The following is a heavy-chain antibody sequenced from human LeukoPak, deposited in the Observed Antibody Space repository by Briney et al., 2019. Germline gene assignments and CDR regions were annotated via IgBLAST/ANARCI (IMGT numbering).Heavy chain of an antibody. Sequence: PGGSLRLSCAASGFTFSSYWMSWVRRAPGKGLEWVANIKQDGSEKYYVDSVKGRFTISRDNAKNSLYLQMNSLRAEDTAVYYCARYCSGGSCLNWFDPWGQGTLVTVSS. CDR2: IKQDGSEK. D-gene: IGHD2-15*01. CDR1: GFTFSSYW. CDR3: ARYCSGGSCLNWFDP. J-gene: IGHJ5*02. V-gene: IGHV3-7*01.